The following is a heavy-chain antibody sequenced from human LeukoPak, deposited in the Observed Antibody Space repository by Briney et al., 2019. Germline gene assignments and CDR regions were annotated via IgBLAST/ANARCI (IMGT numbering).Heavy chain of an antibody. Sequence: GASVNVSCKASGYTFTDYYMHWVRQAPGQGLEWMGWINPNSGGTNYAQKFQGRVTMTRDTSISTAYMELSRLRSDDTAVYYCARDPKIAVAGGERYFDLWGRGTLVTVSS. J-gene: IGHJ2*01. CDR1: GYTFTDYY. D-gene: IGHD6-19*01. V-gene: IGHV1-2*02. CDR3: ARDPKIAVAGGERYFDL. CDR2: INPNSGGT.